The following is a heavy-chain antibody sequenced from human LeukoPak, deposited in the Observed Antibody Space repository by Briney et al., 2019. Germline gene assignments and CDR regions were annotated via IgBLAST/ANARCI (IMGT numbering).Heavy chain of an antibody. CDR2: ISDNGGGS. V-gene: IGHV3-23*01. CDR1: GFAFSTHA. J-gene: IGHJ5*02. D-gene: IGHD2-21*01. Sequence: PGGSLRLSCVASGFAFSTHAMSWVRQAPGKGLQWVSSISDNGGGSFYADSVKGRFTVSRDNSRNTLYLQMNSLKVEDTATYFCAKDPGDCSVPRCYSMSWGQGVLVTVSS. CDR3: AKDPGDCSVPRCYSMS.